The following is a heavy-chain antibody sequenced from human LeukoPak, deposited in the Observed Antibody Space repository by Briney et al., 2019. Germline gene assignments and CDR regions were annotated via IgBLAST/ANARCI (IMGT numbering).Heavy chain of an antibody. CDR2: INSDGSGT. Sequence: GGSLRLSCAASGFTFSRYWMHWVRQAPGKGLVWVPRINSDGSGTMYADSVKGRFTISRDNAKNTLYLQMNSLRAEDTAVYYCARAGGPEGWFDPWGQGTLVTVSS. V-gene: IGHV3-74*03. CDR1: GFTFSRYW. CDR3: ARAGGPEGWFDP. D-gene: IGHD3-10*01. J-gene: IGHJ5*02.